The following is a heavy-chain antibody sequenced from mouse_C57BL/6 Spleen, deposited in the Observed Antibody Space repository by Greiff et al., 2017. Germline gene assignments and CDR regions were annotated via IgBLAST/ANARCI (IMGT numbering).Heavy chain of an antibody. CDR2: IDPEDGET. CDR3: AIPLDWVDY. CDR1: GFNIKGYY. V-gene: IGHV14-2*01. Sequence: EVQLVQSGAELVKPGASVKLSCTASGFNIKGYYMHWVQQRTEQGLEWIGRIDPEDGETKYATKFQGKATISADTSSNTVYLQLSSLKSEDIAVYYCAIPLDWVDYWGQGTTLTVSA. D-gene: IGHD4-1*01. J-gene: IGHJ2*01.